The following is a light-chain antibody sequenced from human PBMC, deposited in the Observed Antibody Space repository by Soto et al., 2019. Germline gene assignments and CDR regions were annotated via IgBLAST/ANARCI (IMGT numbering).Light chain of an antibody. CDR2: EVT. CDR3: SSYAGSNNVV. Sequence: QSALTQPPSASGSPRQSVTMSCTGTSSDVGGYNYVSWYQQHPGKAPKLMIYEVTKRPSGVPDRFSGSKSGNTASLTVSGLQAEDEADYYCSSYAGSNNVVFGGGTKVTVL. J-gene: IGLJ2*01. V-gene: IGLV2-8*01. CDR1: SSDVGGYNY.